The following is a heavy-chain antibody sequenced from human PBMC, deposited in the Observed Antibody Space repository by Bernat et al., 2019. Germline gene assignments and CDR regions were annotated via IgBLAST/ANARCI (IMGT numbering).Heavy chain of an antibody. Sequence: QVQLVQSGAGVKKPGSSVKVSCTASGVTFSNYTISWVRQAPGQGLEWVGSIIPNLGIANYAQKFQGRVTITGDKSTSTAYMELSSLRTEDTAVYYCAADHDIFGVGNEDAFDIWGQGTMVTVSS. CDR3: AADHDIFGVGNEDAFDI. CDR1: GVTFSNYT. CDR2: IIPNLGIA. J-gene: IGHJ3*02. V-gene: IGHV1-69*02. D-gene: IGHD2-8*01.